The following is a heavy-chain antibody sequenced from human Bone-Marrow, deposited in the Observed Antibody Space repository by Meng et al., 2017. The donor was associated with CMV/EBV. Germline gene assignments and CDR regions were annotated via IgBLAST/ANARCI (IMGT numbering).Heavy chain of an antibody. CDR3: AGNTYYDFWSGYSSPHYFFDL. CDR2: FHYSGST. Sequence: SETLSLTCTVSGGSISSHYWSWIRQPPGKGLEWMGYFHYSGSTDYNPPLTSRVTISVDTSKNQLSLQLSSVTAADTAIYYCAGNTYYDFWSGYSSPHYFFDLWGRGTLVTVSS. D-gene: IGHD3-3*01. V-gene: IGHV4-59*11. CDR1: GGSISSHY. J-gene: IGHJ2*01.